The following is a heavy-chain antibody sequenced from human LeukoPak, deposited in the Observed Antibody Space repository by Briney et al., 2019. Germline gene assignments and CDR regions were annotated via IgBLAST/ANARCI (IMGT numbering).Heavy chain of an antibody. CDR3: AKSIAADLDY. Sequence: PGGSLRLSCAASGFTFSSYAMHWVRQAPGKGLEWVAVISYDGSNKYYADSVKGRFTISRDNSKNTLYLQMNSLRAEDTAVYYCAKSIAADLDYWGQGTLVTVSS. J-gene: IGHJ4*02. D-gene: IGHD6-6*01. V-gene: IGHV3-30-3*02. CDR2: ISYDGSNK. CDR1: GFTFSSYA.